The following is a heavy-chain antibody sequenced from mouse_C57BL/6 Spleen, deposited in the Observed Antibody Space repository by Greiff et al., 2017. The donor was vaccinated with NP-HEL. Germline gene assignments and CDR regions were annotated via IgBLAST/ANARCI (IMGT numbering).Heavy chain of an antibody. V-gene: IGHV1-9*01. Sequence: LVESGAELMKPGASVKLSCKATGYTFTGYWIEWVKQRPGHGLEWIGEILPGSGSTNYNEKFKGKATFTADTSSNTAYMQLSSLTTEDSAIYYCARKRDYYGSQFYYYAMDDWGQGTSVTVSS. J-gene: IGHJ4*01. CDR2: ILPGSGST. CDR3: ARKRDYYGSQFYYYAMDD. D-gene: IGHD1-1*01. CDR1: GYTFTGYW.